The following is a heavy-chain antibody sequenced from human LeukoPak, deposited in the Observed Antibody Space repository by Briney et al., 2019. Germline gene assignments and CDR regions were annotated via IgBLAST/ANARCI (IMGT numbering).Heavy chain of an antibody. D-gene: IGHD2-21*01. CDR2: IIPIFGTA. CDR3: AREGIDYYYYYYMDV. CDR1: GCTFSSYA. Sequence: SVKVSCKASGCTFSSYAISWVRQAPGQGLEWMGRIIPIFGTASYAQKFQGRVTITTDESTSTAYMELSSLRSEDTAVYYCAREGIDYYYYYYMDVWGKGTTVTVSS. J-gene: IGHJ6*03. V-gene: IGHV1-69*05.